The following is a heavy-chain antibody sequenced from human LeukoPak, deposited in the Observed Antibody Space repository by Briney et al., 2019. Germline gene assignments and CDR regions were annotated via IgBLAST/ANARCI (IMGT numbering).Heavy chain of an antibody. CDR3: ARDSSYCSSTSCYEDYGMDV. J-gene: IGHJ6*02. D-gene: IGHD2-2*01. CDR2: KKQDGSEK. V-gene: IGHV3-7*01. Sequence: GGSLRLSCAASGFTFSSYWMSWVRQAPGKGVEWVANKKQDGSEKYYVDSDKGRFTITRDNAKNSLYLQMNSLRAEDTAVYYCARDSSYCSSTSCYEDYGMDVWGQGTTVTVSS. CDR1: GFTFSSYW.